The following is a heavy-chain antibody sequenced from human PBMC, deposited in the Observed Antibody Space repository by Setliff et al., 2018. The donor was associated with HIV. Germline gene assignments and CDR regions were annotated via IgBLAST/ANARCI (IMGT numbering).Heavy chain of an antibody. J-gene: IGHJ4*02. CDR2: INPNTGGT. Sequence: ASVKVSCKASGYRFIDYYIHWVRQAPGQGLEWMGWINPNTGGTNFAQMFQGRVTMTRDTSISIAYMDLSSLGSDDTAVYYCARDKYYYGSGSFDFWGQGTLVTVSS. V-gene: IGHV1-2*02. CDR3: ARDKYYYGSGSFDF. D-gene: IGHD3-10*01. CDR1: GYRFIDYY.